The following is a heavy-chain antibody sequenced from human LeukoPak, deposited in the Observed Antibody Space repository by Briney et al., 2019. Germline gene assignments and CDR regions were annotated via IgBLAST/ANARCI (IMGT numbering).Heavy chain of an antibody. V-gene: IGHV1-46*01. CDR2: INPSGGST. J-gene: IGHJ3*02. D-gene: IGHD3-16*01. CDR1: GYTFTSYY. Sequence: ASVKVSCKASGYTFTSYYIHWVRQAPGQGLEWMGMINPSGGSTTYAQKFQGRVTMTRDMSTSTVYMELSSLRSEDTAVYYCARSRLWSPRDAFDIWAQGTVVTVSS. CDR3: ARSRLWSPRDAFDI.